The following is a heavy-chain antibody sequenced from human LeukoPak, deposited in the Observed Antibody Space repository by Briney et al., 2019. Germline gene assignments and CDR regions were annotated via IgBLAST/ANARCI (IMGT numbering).Heavy chain of an antibody. CDR2: INPNSGGT. V-gene: IGHV1-2*02. CDR1: GYTFTGYY. D-gene: IGHD1-1*01. Sequence: SVRVSCKASGYTFTGYYMHWVRHAPGQGLEWMGWINPNSGGTNYAQKFQGRVTMTRDTSISTAYMELSRLRSDDTAVYYCARDTGGSGDWNDELVGGWFDPWGQGTLVTVSS. J-gene: IGHJ5*02. CDR3: ARDTGGSGDWNDELVGGWFDP.